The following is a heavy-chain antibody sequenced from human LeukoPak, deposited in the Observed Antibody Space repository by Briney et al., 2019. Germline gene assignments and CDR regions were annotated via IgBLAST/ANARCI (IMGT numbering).Heavy chain of an antibody. D-gene: IGHD3-10*01. J-gene: IGHJ2*01. V-gene: IGHV4-59*08. Sequence: PSETLSLTCTVSDGSISGYYWGWIRQAPGRGLEWIAYIHYTGINNYNPSLKSRAAISVDTSKNQFSLKLTSVTAADTAMYYCARHITNSGSAFDLWGRGTLVTVSS. CDR1: DGSISGYY. CDR2: IHYTGIN. CDR3: ARHITNSGSAFDL.